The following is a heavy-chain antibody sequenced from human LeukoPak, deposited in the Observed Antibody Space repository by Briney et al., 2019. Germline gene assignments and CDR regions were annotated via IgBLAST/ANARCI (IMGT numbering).Heavy chain of an antibody. CDR1: GFTFSSYS. Sequence: PGGSLRLSCAASGFTFSSYSMNWVRQAPGKGLEWVSFISSSSSYIYYADSVKGRFTISRDNAKNSLYLQMNSLRAEDTAVYYCARDLYSSSWYGAFDIWGQGTMVTVSS. D-gene: IGHD6-13*01. CDR2: ISSSSSYI. V-gene: IGHV3-21*01. J-gene: IGHJ3*02. CDR3: ARDLYSSSWYGAFDI.